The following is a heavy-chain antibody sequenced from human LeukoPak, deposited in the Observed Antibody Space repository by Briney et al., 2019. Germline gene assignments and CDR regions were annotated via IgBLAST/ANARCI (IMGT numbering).Heavy chain of an antibody. D-gene: IGHD3-10*01. CDR1: GFTFSSYS. Sequence: GGSLRLSCAASGFTFSSYSMNWVRQAPGKGLEWVSSISSSSSYIYYADSVKGRFTISRDNAKNSLYLRMNSLRAEDTAVYYCAREGSQGAFDIWGQGTMVTVSS. V-gene: IGHV3-21*01. CDR2: ISSSSSYI. CDR3: AREGSQGAFDI. J-gene: IGHJ3*02.